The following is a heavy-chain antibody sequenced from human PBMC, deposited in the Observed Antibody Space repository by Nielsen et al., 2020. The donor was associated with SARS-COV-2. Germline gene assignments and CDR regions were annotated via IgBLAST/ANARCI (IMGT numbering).Heavy chain of an antibody. D-gene: IGHD3-22*01. CDR1: GFTFSSYA. CDR2: ISYDGSNK. J-gene: IGHJ1*01. V-gene: IGHV3-30*04. CDR3: ARDYYDSSGLEYFQH. Sequence: GESLKISCAASGFTFSSYAMHWVRQAPGKGLEWVAVISYDGSNKYYADSVKGRFTISRDNSKNTLYLQMNSLRAEDTAVYYCARDYYDSSGLEYFQHWGQGTLVTVSP.